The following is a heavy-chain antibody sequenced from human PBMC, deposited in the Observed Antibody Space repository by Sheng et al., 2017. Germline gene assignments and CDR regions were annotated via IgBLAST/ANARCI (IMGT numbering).Heavy chain of an antibody. D-gene: IGHD3-16*01. J-gene: IGHJ3*02. CDR2: IYYNGNT. V-gene: IGHV4-59*12. Sequence: QVELQESGPGLVKPSETLSLTCSVSGGSISNDYWSWIRQAPGKGLEWIGYIYYNGNTNHNPSLKSRVTMSVDTSKNQFSLNLRSVTAADTAFYYCARVFSRGPKGGLLDIWGRGTMVIVSS. CDR1: GGSISNDY. CDR3: ARVFSRGPKGGLLDI.